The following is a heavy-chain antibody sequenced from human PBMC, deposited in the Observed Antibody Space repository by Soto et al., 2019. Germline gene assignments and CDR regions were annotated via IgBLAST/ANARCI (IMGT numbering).Heavy chain of an antibody. V-gene: IGHV3-23*01. J-gene: IGHJ3*02. CDR2: ISGSGGST. CDR1: GFTLSRYA. D-gene: IGHD6-13*01. CDR3: AKALPSIAAVGALDI. Sequence: PGGSLRLSCAASGFTLSRYAMSWVRQAPGKGLEWVSAISGSGGSTYYADSVKGRFNISRDNSKNTLYLQMNSLRAEDTAVYYCAKALPSIAAVGALDIWGQGTMVTASS.